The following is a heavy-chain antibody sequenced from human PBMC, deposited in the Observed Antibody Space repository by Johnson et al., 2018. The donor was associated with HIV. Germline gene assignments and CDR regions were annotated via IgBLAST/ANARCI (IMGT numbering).Heavy chain of an antibody. V-gene: IGHV3-30*14. Sequence: QVQLVESGGGLVQPGRYLRLSCAASSFAFSSYVMHWVRQAPGKGLEWVAVISYDGSNKYYADFVKGRFTISRDNSKNTLYLQMNSLRAEDTAVYYCARSSGSYLDDAFDIWGQGTMVTVAS. CDR3: ARSSGSYLDDAFDI. CDR2: ISYDGSNK. J-gene: IGHJ3*02. CDR1: SFAFSSYV. D-gene: IGHD1-26*01.